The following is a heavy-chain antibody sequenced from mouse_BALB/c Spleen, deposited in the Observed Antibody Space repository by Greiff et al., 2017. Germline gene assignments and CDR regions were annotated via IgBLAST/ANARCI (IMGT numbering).Heavy chain of an antibody. V-gene: IGHV1-55*01. Sequence: QVQLQQPGAELVKPGTSVKLSCKASGYNFTSYWINWVKLRPGQGLEWIGDIYPGSGSTNYNEKFKSKATLTVDTSSSTAYMQLSSLASEDSALYYCARADGYYAWFAYWGQGTLVTVSA. CDR2: IYPGSGST. CDR1: GYNFTSYW. D-gene: IGHD2-3*01. CDR3: ARADGYYAWFAY. J-gene: IGHJ3*01.